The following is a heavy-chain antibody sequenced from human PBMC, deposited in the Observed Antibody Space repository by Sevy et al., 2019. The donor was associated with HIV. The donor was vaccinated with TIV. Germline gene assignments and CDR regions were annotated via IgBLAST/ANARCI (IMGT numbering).Heavy chain of an antibody. V-gene: IGHV1-8*01. J-gene: IGHJ4*02. D-gene: IGHD7-27*01. CDR2: MSPNSGNT. CDR1: GYTFTSFD. CDR3: ARGRLTGIGFDY. Sequence: ASVKVSCKASGYTFTSFDINCVRQATGQGLEWMGWMSPNSGNTGYAQKFQGRVTMTRNTSISTAYMELSSLRSEDTAVYYCARGRLTGIGFDYWGQGTLVTVSS.